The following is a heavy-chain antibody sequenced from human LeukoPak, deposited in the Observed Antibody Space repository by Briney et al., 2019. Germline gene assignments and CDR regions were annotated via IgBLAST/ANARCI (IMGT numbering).Heavy chain of an antibody. J-gene: IGHJ4*02. D-gene: IGHD2-8*02. V-gene: IGHV4-34*01. CDR3: ARAPHFFDTGGSNYYFDY. CDR2: IYYSGNT. CDR1: GGSFSGYY. Sequence: PSETLSLTCAVYGGSFSGYYWSWIRQPPGKGLEWIASIYYSGNTYYNPSLMSRVTISVDTSKNQFSLHLSSVIAADTAVYYCARAPHFFDTGGSNYYFDYWGQGALVTVSS.